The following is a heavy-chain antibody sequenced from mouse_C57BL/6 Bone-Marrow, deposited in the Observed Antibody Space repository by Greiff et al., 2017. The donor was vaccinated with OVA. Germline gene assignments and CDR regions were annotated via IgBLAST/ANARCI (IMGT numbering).Heavy chain of an antibody. CDR3: ARKGNYVPYFDY. Sequence: LKESGASVKISCKASGYAFSSYWINWVKQRPGKGLEWIGQIYPGDGDTNSNGKFKGNATLTADKSSSTAYMQLSSLTSEDSAVYYCARKGNYVPYFDYWGQGTTLTVSS. J-gene: IGHJ2*01. V-gene: IGHV1-80*01. CDR2: IYPGDGDT. D-gene: IGHD2-1*01. CDR1: GYAFSSYW.